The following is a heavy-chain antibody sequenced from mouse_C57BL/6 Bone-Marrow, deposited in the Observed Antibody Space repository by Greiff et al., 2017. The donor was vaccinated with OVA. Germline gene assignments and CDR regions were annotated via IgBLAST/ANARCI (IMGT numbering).Heavy chain of an antibody. Sequence: VQRVESGAELVRPGTSVKVSCKASGYAFTNYLIEWVKQRPGQGLEWIGVINPGSGGTNYNEKFKGKATLTADKSSSTAYMQLSSLTSEDSAVYFCARSGYYYGSRFAYWGQGTLVTVSA. D-gene: IGHD1-1*01. J-gene: IGHJ3*01. V-gene: IGHV1-54*01. CDR2: INPGSGGT. CDR1: GYAFTNYL. CDR3: ARSGYYYGSRFAY.